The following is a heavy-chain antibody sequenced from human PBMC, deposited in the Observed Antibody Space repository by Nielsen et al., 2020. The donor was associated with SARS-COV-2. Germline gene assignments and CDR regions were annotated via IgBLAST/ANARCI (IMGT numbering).Heavy chain of an antibody. CDR3: AKWGSSSRVYGLDV. CDR2: IDSGGSST. Sequence: GESLKISCAASGFTISPYWMHWVRQAPGKGLVWVSEIDSGGSSTNYLDSVKGRFTISRDNAKNTLYLQMNNLRVEDTAVYYCAKWGSSSRVYGLDVWGQGTTVTVSS. CDR1: GFTISPYW. V-gene: IGHV3-74*01. J-gene: IGHJ6*02. D-gene: IGHD6-13*01.